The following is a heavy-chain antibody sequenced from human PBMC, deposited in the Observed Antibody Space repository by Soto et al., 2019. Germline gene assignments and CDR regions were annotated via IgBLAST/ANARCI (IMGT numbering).Heavy chain of an antibody. J-gene: IGHJ4*02. CDR3: AKDRSGYYYFDY. D-gene: IGHD5-12*01. Sequence: EVQLLESGGGLVQPGGSLRLSCVASGFTFRSYAMSWVRQAPGKGLEWVSAISGSGGSTYYADSVKGRFTISRDKSKNTLYLQMNSLRGEDTAVYYCAKDRSGYYYFDYWGQGTLVTVSS. V-gene: IGHV3-23*01. CDR2: ISGSGGST. CDR1: GFTFRSYA.